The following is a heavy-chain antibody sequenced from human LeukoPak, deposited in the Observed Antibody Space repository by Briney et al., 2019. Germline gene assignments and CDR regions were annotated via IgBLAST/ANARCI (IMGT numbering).Heavy chain of an antibody. CDR3: AKDYSGSYYEPLYF. J-gene: IGHJ4*02. D-gene: IGHD1-26*01. CDR1: GYTFTSYD. V-gene: IGHV1-8*03. Sequence: GASVKVSCKASGYTFTSYDINWVRQATGQGLEWMGWMNPNSGNTGYAQKFQGRVTITRNTSISTAYMELSSLRSEDTAVYYCAKDYSGSYYEPLYFWGQGTLVTVSS. CDR2: MNPNSGNT.